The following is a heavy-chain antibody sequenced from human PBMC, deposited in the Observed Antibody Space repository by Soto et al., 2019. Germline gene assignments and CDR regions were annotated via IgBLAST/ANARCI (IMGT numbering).Heavy chain of an antibody. J-gene: IGHJ4*02. D-gene: IGHD1-1*01. CDR3: ARKGRRSLDHGEFYY. Sequence: QLQLQESGPGLVKPSETLSLTCTVSGGSISSRSYYWGWIRQPPGKGLEWIGNIYYSGNTYYNPSLKSRVTISVDTSKNQFSLKLSSVTAADTAVYYCARKGRRSLDHGEFYYWGQGTLVTVSS. V-gene: IGHV4-39*01. CDR1: GGSISSRSYY. CDR2: IYYSGNT.